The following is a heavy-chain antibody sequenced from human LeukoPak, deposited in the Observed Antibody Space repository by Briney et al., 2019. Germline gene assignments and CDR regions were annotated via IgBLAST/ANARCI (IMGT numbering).Heavy chain of an antibody. J-gene: IGHJ3*02. CDR1: GSSFTSYW. D-gene: IGHD4-17*01. CDR3: ARLAYGEDNAFDI. CDR2: IYPGDSDT. Sequence: GASLKISCKGSGSSFTSYWIGWVRQLPGKGLEWMGIIYPGDSDTRYSPSFQGQVTISADKSISTAYLQWSSLKASDTALYYCARLAYGEDNAFDIWGQGTMVTVSS. V-gene: IGHV5-51*01.